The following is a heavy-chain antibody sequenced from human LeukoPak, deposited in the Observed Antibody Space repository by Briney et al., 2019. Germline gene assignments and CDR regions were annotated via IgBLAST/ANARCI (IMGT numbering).Heavy chain of an antibody. CDR3: AIAAAGISIDH. J-gene: IGHJ4*02. CDR2: IIPIFGTA. CDR1: GGTFSSYG. V-gene: IGHV1-69*06. Sequence: PVTVSCKASGGTFSSYGISWVRQAPGQGLEWMGGIIPIFGTANYAQKFQGRVTITADKSTSTAYMELSSLRSEDTAVYYCAIAAAGISIDHWGQGTLVTVSS. D-gene: IGHD6-13*01.